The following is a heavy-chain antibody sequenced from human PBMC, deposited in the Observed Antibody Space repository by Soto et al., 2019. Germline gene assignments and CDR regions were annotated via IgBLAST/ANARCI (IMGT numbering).Heavy chain of an antibody. CDR3: ARHHGPTTSENWFDP. J-gene: IGHJ5*02. Sequence: ASVKVSCKASGYTFFTYYISWLRQAPGQGLEWMGWISTYSGDTKYAQKFQGRVTMTTDTSTTTAYLELRSLRSDDTAVYYCARHHGPTTSENWFDPWGQGTLVTVSS. V-gene: IGHV1-18*01. CDR1: GYTFFTYY. CDR2: ISTYSGDT. D-gene: IGHD5-12*01.